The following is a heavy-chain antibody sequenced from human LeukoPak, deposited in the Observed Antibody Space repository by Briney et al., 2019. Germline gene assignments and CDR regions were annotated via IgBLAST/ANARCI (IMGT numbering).Heavy chain of an antibody. CDR1: GGSISSGSYY. J-gene: IGHJ5*02. CDR3: ARDGTVNWFDP. CDR2: IYTSGST. Sequence: TASETLSLTCPVSGGSISSGSYYWSWIRQPAGQGLEWIGRIYTSGSTNYNPSLKSRVTISVDTSKNQFSLKLSSVTAADTAVYYCARDGTVNWFDPWGQGTLVTVSS. D-gene: IGHD4-17*01. V-gene: IGHV4-61*02.